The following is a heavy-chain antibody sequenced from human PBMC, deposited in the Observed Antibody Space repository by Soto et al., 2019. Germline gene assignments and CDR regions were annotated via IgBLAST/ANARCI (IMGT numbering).Heavy chain of an antibody. CDR3: ARDTTTYYHYYYMDV. J-gene: IGHJ6*03. V-gene: IGHV4-4*02. CDR1: SGSISSSNW. CDR2: IYHSGSN. D-gene: IGHD4-17*01. Sequence: QVQLQESGPGLVKPSGTLSLTCAVSSGSISSSNWWSWVRQPPGKGLEWIGEIYHSGSNNYNPSLKSRVTISVDKSKNQFSLKLSSVTAADTAVYYCARDTTTYYHYYYMDVWGKGTTVTVSS.